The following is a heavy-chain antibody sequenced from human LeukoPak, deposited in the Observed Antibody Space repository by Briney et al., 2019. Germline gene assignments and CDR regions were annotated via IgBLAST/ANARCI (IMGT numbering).Heavy chain of an antibody. V-gene: IGHV1-18*01. CDR3: AWSHYAEGY. CDR2: ISAYNGNT. D-gene: IGHD4-17*01. J-gene: IGHJ4*02. Sequence: ASVKVSCKASGYTFTSYGISWVRQTPGQGLEWMGWISAYNGNTNYAQKLQGRVTMTTDTSTSTAYMELRILRSDDTPVYYCAWSHYAEGYWGQGTLVTVSS. CDR1: GYTFTSYG.